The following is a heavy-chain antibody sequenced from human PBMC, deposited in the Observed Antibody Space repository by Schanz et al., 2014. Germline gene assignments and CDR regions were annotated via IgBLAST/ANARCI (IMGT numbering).Heavy chain of an antibody. J-gene: IGHJ4*02. CDR1: GFTFSRYS. Sequence: EVQLVESGGGLVQPGGSLRLSCAASGFTFSRYSMNWVRQAPGKGLEWVAYISSSSSTIHYADSVKGRFTISRDNAKNSLYLQMDSLRAEDTAVYYCARDLPRTFLFDYWGQGTLVTVSS. V-gene: IGHV3-48*01. CDR3: ARDLPRTFLFDY. CDR2: ISSSSSTI.